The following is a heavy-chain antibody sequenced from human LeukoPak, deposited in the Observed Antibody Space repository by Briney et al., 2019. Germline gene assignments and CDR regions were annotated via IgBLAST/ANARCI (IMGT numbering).Heavy chain of an antibody. CDR1: GGSISSYY. J-gene: IGHJ5*02. CDR2: LYYSRST. CDR3: ASAGYQLPNNWFDP. V-gene: IGHV4-59*08. D-gene: IGHD2-2*01. Sequence: SETLSLTCTVSGGSISSYYWSWIRQPPGKGLEWIGYLYYSRSTNYNPSLKSRVTISVDTSKNQFSLRLSSVTAADTAVYYCASAGYQLPNNWFDPWGRGTLVTVSS.